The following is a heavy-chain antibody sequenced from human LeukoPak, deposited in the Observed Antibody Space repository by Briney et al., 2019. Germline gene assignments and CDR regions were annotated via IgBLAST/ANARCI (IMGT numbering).Heavy chain of an antibody. CDR3: ARLDYYDSSGTNWYLDL. CDR1: GGSISSYY. V-gene: IGHV4-4*07. Sequence: SETLSLTCTVSGGSISSYYWSWIRQPAGKGLEWIGRIYTSGSTNYNPSLKSRVTMSVDTSKNQFSLKLSSVTAADTVVYYCARLDYYDSSGTNWYLDLWGRGTLVTVSS. CDR2: IYTSGST. J-gene: IGHJ2*01. D-gene: IGHD3-22*01.